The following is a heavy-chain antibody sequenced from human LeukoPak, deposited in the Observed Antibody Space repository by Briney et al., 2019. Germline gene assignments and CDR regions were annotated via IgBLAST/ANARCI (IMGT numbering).Heavy chain of an antibody. J-gene: IGHJ3*02. D-gene: IGHD6-13*01. CDR3: ARDSEYSSSFAFDI. CDR2: INQDGSER. Sequence: GXLRLSCAASGFTFSSHWMTWVRQAPGKGLEGVANINQDGSERYYVDSVKGGFTISRDKAKKSPYLQMNSLRAEDTAVYYCARDSEYSSSFAFDIWGQGTMVTVSS. V-gene: IGHV3-7*01. CDR1: GFTFSSHW.